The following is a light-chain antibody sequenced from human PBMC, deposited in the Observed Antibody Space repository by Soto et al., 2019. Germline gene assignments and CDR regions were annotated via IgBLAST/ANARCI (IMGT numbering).Light chain of an antibody. CDR2: DAS. CDR1: QGVSSY. V-gene: IGKV3-20*01. CDR3: QQYGSSPVT. Sequence: EIVLTQSPATLSLSPGERATLSCRASQGVSSYLAWYQQKPGQAPRLLIYDASNRATDIPDRFSGSGSGTDFTLTISRLEPEDFAVYYCQQYGSSPVTFGQGTKVDIK. J-gene: IGKJ1*01.